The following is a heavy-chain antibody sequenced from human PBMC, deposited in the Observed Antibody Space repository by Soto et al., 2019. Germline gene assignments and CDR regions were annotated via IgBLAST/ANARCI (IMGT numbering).Heavy chain of an antibody. CDR1: GFTFSSYS. J-gene: IGHJ4*02. CDR3: ERGTPYCGGDCPDY. D-gene: IGHD2-21*02. Sequence: GGSLRLSCAASGFTFSSYSMNWVRQAPGKGLECVSSISSSSSYIYYADSVKGRFTISRDNAKNSLYLQMNSLRADDTAVYYCERGTPYCGGDCPDYWGQGTLVTVSS. V-gene: IGHV3-21*01. CDR2: ISSSSSYI.